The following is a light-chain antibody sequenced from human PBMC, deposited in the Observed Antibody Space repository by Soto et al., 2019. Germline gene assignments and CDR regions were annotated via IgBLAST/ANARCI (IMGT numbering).Light chain of an antibody. CDR2: DAS. Sequence: DIQMTQSPSSVSASVGDRVTITCQASQDINNYLNWYQQKPGKAPELLIYDASDLEVGVPSRFSGSGSGTVFTLTINSLQPEDIATYYCQQFDDLTFTFGQGTRLEIK. J-gene: IGKJ5*01. CDR1: QDINNY. V-gene: IGKV1-33*01. CDR3: QQFDDLTFT.